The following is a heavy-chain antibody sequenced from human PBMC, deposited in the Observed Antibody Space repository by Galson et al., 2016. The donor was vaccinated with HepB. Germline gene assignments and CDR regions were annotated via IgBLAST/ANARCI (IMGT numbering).Heavy chain of an antibody. J-gene: IGHJ6*04. V-gene: IGHV3-30*03. CDR3: VQGSTASAV. CDR1: GFTFSNYG. Sequence: SLRLSCAASGFTFSNYGMHWVRQAPGKGLEWVAADSMDGRRKFYADSVKGRFIISRDNSNSMMFLQMSRLRADDTALYYCVQGSTASAVWVKGTTVTVSS. D-gene: IGHD2-2*01. CDR2: DSMDGRRK.